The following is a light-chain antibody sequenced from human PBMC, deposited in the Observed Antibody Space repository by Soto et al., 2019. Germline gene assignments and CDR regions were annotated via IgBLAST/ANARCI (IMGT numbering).Light chain of an antibody. CDR1: QSVGSN. Sequence: EIVMTQSPLTLSASPGERAIFSCRASQSVGSNIAWYQQKPGQSPRLLVYDASTRATAIPARFSGSASGTDFILTINPLQPEYFAAYYCQQYSQWPSYTFGQRTKVDIK. CDR2: DAS. CDR3: QQYSQWPSYT. J-gene: IGKJ2*01. V-gene: IGKV3-15*01.